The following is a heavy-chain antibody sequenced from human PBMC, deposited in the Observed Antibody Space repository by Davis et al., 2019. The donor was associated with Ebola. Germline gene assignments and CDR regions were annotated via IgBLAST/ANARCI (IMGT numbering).Heavy chain of an antibody. Sequence: GESLKISCQGSGYSFTSYWIGWVRQMPGKGLEWMGIIYPGDSDTRYSPSFQGQVTISADKSISTAYLQWSSLKASDTAMYYCARLPLLWFGELLYRPEYYFDYWGQGTLVTVSS. J-gene: IGHJ4*02. CDR1: GYSFTSYW. V-gene: IGHV5-51*01. D-gene: IGHD3-10*01. CDR2: IYPGDSDT. CDR3: ARLPLLWFGELLYRPEYYFDY.